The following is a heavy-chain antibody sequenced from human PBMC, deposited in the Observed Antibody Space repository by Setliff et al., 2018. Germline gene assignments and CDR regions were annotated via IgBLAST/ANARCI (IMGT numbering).Heavy chain of an antibody. CDR3: MRLVRFCSRTVCQRTSGDEA. CDR2: IGVYGGNT. CDR1: GYTFRQSI. Sequence: ASVKVSCKASGYTFRQSIVSWVRQAPGQGLEWLGWIGVYGGNTYSAQRFQGRVSLTTDESTNTAYLELRGLRSDDTAVYYCMRLVRFCSRTVCQRTSGDEAWGQGTLVTVSS. V-gene: IGHV1-18*01. J-gene: IGHJ5*02. D-gene: IGHD3-3*01.